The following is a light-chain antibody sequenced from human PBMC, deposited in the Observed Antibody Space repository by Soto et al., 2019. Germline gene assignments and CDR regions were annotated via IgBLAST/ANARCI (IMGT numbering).Light chain of an antibody. Sequence: QAVVTQEPSLTVSPGETVTLTCGSSTGAVTSAHYPYWFQQRPGQAPRTLIYDTSNKHSRTPARFSGSLLGGKAALTLSGAQAEDEAEYYCFLSYSGARKVFGGGTQLTVL. CDR3: FLSYSGARKV. J-gene: IGLJ2*01. V-gene: IGLV7-46*01. CDR1: TGAVTSAHY. CDR2: DTS.